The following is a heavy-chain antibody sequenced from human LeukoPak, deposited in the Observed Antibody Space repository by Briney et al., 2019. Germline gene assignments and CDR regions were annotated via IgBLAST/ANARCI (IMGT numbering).Heavy chain of an antibody. V-gene: IGHV3-48*01. CDR1: GFTFSSYS. CDR2: ISSSSSPI. CDR3: ARKLLRADYYYIDV. D-gene: IGHD4-23*01. J-gene: IGHJ6*03. Sequence: GGSLRLSCAASGFTFSSYSMNWVRQAPGKGLEWVAYISSSSSPIYYADFVKGRFTISRDNAKSSLYLEMNSLTAEDTAAYYCARKLLRADYYYIDVWGKGTTVTVSS.